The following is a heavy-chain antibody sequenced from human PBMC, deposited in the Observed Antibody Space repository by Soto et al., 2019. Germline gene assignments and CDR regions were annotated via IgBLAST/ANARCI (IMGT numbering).Heavy chain of an antibody. CDR3: AREEDTAMAWGDY. CDR1: GFTFSSYG. Sequence: QVQLVESGGGVVQPGRSLRLSCAASGFTFSSYGMHWVRQAPGKGLEWVAVIWYDGSNKYYADSVKGRFTISRDNSKNTLYLQMNSLRAEDTAVYYCAREEDTAMAWGDYWGQGTLVTVSS. CDR2: IWYDGSNK. J-gene: IGHJ4*02. D-gene: IGHD5-18*01. V-gene: IGHV3-33*01.